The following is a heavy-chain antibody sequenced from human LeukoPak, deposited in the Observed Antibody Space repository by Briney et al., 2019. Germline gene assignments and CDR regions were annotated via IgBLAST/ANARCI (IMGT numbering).Heavy chain of an antibody. CDR2: IYYSGST. V-gene: IGHV4-59*01. D-gene: IGHD1-26*01. Sequence: SETLSLTCTVSGGSISSYYWSWIRQPPGKGLEWIGYIYYSGSTNYNPSLESRVTISVDTSKNQFSLKLSSVTAADTAVYYCARDDPEAHSGSYYFDYWGQGTLVTVSS. CDR3: ARDDPEAHSGSYYFDY. J-gene: IGHJ4*02. CDR1: GGSISSYY.